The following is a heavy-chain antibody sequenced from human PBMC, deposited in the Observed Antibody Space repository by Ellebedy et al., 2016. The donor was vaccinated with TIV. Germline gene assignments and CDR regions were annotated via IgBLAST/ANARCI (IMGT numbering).Heavy chain of an antibody. CDR1: ASSFPNYW. V-gene: IGHV5-51*01. CDR3: ARHGNLGGSLDLDY. Sequence: GGSLRLXXKGSASSFPNYWIGWVRQMPGKGLEYMGIIYPGDSNIRYSPSSQGQVTISADKSISTAYLQWSSLKASDTAMYYCARHGNLGGSLDLDYWGQGTLVTVSS. J-gene: IGHJ4*02. D-gene: IGHD1-26*01. CDR2: IYPGDSNI.